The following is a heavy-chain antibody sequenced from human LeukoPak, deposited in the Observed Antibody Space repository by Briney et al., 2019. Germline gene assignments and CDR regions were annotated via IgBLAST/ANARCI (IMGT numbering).Heavy chain of an antibody. J-gene: IGHJ4*02. CDR2: INPNSGGT. V-gene: IGHV1-2*02. D-gene: IGHD7-27*01. Sequence: ASVKVSCKASGYTFTGYYMHWVRQAPGQGLEWMGWINPNSGGTNYAQKFQGRVTMTRDTSISTAYMELSRLRSEDTAVYYCARGPLANWGSYYFDYWGQGTLVTVSS. CDR3: ARGPLANWGSYYFDY. CDR1: GYTFTGYY.